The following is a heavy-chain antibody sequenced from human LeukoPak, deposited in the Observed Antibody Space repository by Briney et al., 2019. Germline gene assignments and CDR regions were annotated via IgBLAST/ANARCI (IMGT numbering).Heavy chain of an antibody. Sequence: PSETLSLTCTVSGGPISRSRYYWGWIRQPPGKGLEWIGYIYYSGSTNYNPSLKSRVTISVDTSKNQFSLKLSSVTAADTAVYYCARGVVIAPQTFDYWGQGTLVTVSS. CDR2: IYYSGST. CDR3: ARGVVIAPQTFDY. D-gene: IGHD2-21*01. J-gene: IGHJ4*02. CDR1: GGPISRSRYY. V-gene: IGHV4-61*05.